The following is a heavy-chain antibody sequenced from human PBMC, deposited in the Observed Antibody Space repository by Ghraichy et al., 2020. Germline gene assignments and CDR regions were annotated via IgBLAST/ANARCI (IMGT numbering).Heavy chain of an antibody. CDR3: ARGYYYDSSGYYPIRYYYYYGMDV. CDR1: GGSISSYY. J-gene: IGHJ6*02. V-gene: IGHV4-59*01. CDR2: IYYSGST. D-gene: IGHD3-22*01. Sequence: SQTLSLTCTVSGGSISSYYWSWIRQPPGKGLEWIGYIYYSGSTNYNPSLKSRVTISVDTSKNQFSLKLSSVTAADTAVYYCARGYYYDSSGYYPIRYYYYYGMDVWGQGTTVTVSS.